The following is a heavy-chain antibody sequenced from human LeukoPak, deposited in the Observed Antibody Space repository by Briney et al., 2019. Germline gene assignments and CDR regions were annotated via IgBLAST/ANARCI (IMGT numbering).Heavy chain of an antibody. V-gene: IGHV3-30*12. CDR2: IFSDGIRK. J-gene: IGHJ4*02. Sequence: PGGSLGLSCATSGFTFSTYGMEWVRQAPGKGLEWVAIIFSDGIRKYYADSVKGRFTISRDISRSTLYLEMNSLSAEDTAVYYCARASGPIKKNRFDQWGQGTLVTVSS. D-gene: IGHD1-26*01. CDR1: GFTFSTYG. CDR3: ARASGPIKKNRFDQ.